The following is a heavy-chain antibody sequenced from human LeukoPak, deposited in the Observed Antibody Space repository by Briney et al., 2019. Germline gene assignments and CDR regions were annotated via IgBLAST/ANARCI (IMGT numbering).Heavy chain of an antibody. CDR3: ARGSSGGSSRTESDY. CDR2: INPSSGTT. Sequence: GASVKVSCKASGYTFNNHYMHWVRQAPRQGLEWMGIINPSSGTTNYAQKFQGSVTLTRDTSASTVYMELSSLRSEDTAVYFCARGSSGGSSRTESDYWGQGTLVTVSS. V-gene: IGHV1-46*02. J-gene: IGHJ4*02. D-gene: IGHD2-15*01. CDR1: GYTFNNHY.